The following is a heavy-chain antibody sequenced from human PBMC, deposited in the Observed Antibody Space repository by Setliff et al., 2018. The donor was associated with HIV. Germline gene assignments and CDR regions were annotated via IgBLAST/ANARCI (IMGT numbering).Heavy chain of an antibody. CDR2: INPNVGGT. D-gene: IGHD2-8*02. CDR1: GYTFTGYY. Sequence: GASVKVSCKGSGYTFTGYYVHWVRLAPGQGLEWMGWINPNVGGTTYAQKFQGRVTMTRDTSISTAYMELSRLTSDDTALYYCAREADYSDTGGQYRYWGQGTLVTVS. CDR3: AREADYSDTGGQYRY. V-gene: IGHV1-2*02. J-gene: IGHJ4*02.